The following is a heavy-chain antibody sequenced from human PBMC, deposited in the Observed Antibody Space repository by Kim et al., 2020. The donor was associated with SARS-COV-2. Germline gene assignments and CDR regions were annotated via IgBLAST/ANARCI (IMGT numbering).Heavy chain of an antibody. D-gene: IGHD2-15*01. Sequence: SETLSLTCTVSGGSISSSYWSWIRQTPGKELEWVGYIYNSVNTDYNPSLESRVTISIDTSKNQFSLNLNSVTAADTAIYYCARGPYSRPDYLDYWGQGSLVTVSS. CDR1: GGSISSSY. J-gene: IGHJ4*02. CDR3: ARGPYSRPDYLDY. CDR2: IYNSVNT. V-gene: IGHV4-59*01.